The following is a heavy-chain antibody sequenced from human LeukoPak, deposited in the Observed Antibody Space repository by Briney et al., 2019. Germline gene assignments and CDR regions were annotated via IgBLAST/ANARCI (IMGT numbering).Heavy chain of an antibody. CDR2: LYHSGST. CDR1: GYSISSGYY. CDR3: ARTDISACPVY. V-gene: IGHV4-38-2*01. J-gene: IGHJ4*02. D-gene: IGHD3-22*01. Sequence: SETLSLTCAVSGYSISSGYYWGWIRQPPGKGLEWIGSLYHSGSTYYNPSLKRRVTISVDTSKNQFSLKLSSVTAADTAVYYCARTDISACPVYWGQGTLVTVSS.